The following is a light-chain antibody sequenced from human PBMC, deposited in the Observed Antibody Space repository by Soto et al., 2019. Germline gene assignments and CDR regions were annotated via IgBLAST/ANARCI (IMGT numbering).Light chain of an antibody. V-gene: IGLV2-14*03. Sequence: QSVLTQPASVSGSPGQSITISCAGTSSDVGDYNSVSWYQQHPGKAPKLIIHDVTNRPSGISNRFSGSKSGNTASLTISGLQAEDEAEYYCSSYRHTRSLDVVFGGGTKLTVL. CDR1: SSDVGDYNS. CDR3: SSYRHTRSLDVV. J-gene: IGLJ2*01. CDR2: DVT.